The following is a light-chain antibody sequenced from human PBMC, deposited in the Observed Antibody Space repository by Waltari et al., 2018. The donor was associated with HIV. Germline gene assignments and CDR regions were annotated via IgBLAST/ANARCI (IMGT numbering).Light chain of an antibody. V-gene: IGLV2-14*01. CDR2: EVS. Sequence: QSALTHPSPASGPPGQPIPITPPSPRSDVAAHNYVSCFQHHPGRAPQLIIYEVSDRPSGISNRFSGSKAGNTASLTISGLQAEDEADYYCSSYKSSGTILFGGGTKLTVL. J-gene: IGLJ2*01. CDR3: SSYKSSGTIL. CDR1: RSDVAAHNY.